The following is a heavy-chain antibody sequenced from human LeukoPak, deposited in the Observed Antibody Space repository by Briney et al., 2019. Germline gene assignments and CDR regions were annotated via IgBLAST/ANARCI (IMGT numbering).Heavy chain of an antibody. J-gene: IGHJ4*02. CDR3: ARDRTYYDILTGLDY. CDR1: GFTFSSYS. CDR2: ISSSSSYI. D-gene: IGHD3-9*01. V-gene: IGHV3-21*01. Sequence: GGSLRLSCAASGFTFSSYSINWGRQAPGKGLEWVSSISSSSSYIYYADSVKGRFTISRDNAKNSLYLQMNSLRAEDTAVYYCARDRTYYDILTGLDYWGQGTLVTVSS.